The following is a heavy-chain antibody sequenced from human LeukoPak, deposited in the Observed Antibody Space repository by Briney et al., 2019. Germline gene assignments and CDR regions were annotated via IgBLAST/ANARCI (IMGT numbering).Heavy chain of an antibody. CDR1: GFTFDDYA. Sequence: SLRLSCAASGFTFDDYAMHWVRRAPGKGLEWVSGISWNSGSIGYADSVKGRFTISRDNAKNSLYLQMNSLRAEDTALYYCAKDIRNYYYYGMDVWGQGTTVTVSS. J-gene: IGHJ6*02. CDR3: AKDIRNYYYYGMDV. V-gene: IGHV3-9*01. CDR2: ISWNSGSI.